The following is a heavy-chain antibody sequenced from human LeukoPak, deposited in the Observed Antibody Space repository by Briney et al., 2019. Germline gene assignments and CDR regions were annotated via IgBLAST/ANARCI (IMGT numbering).Heavy chain of an antibody. CDR2: INPNSGGT. Sequence: ASVKVSSKASGYTFTGYYMHWVRQAPGQGLEWMGWINPNSGGTNYAQKFQGRVTMTRDTSISTAYMELSRLRSDDTAVYYCASIPLAWDYYDSSGQRVVYWGQGTLVTVSS. D-gene: IGHD3-22*01. CDR3: ASIPLAWDYYDSSGQRVVY. V-gene: IGHV1-2*02. J-gene: IGHJ4*02. CDR1: GYTFTGYY.